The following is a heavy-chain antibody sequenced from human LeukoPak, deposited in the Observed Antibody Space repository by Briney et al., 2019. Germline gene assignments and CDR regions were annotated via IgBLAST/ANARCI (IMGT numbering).Heavy chain of an antibody. D-gene: IGHD3-16*01. CDR1: GFTFRDSW. V-gene: IGHV3-74*03. CDR2: INAAGADI. CDR3: ERQFRPGGP. Sequence: GGSLRLSCAASGFTFRDSWMHGVRQAPGKGPMWVSRINAAGADIEYADSVRGRFTISRDNAKNTLYLQMSSLRSEDTAVYYGERQFRPGGPWGQGTLVTVSS. J-gene: IGHJ5*02.